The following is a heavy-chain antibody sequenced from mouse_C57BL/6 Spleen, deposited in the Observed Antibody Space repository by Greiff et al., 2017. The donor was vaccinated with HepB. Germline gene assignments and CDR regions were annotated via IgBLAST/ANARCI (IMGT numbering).Heavy chain of an antibody. CDR3: ASSTVVATDYAMDY. CDR1: GFSLTSYG. D-gene: IGHD1-1*01. Sequence: VQLVESGPGLVAPSQSLSITCTVSGFSLTSYGVHWVRQPPGKGLEWLVVIWSDGSTTYNSALKSRLSISKDNSKSQVFLKMNSLQTDDTAMYYCASSTVVATDYAMDYWGQGTSVTVSS. V-gene: IGHV2-6*03. J-gene: IGHJ4*01. CDR2: IWSDGST.